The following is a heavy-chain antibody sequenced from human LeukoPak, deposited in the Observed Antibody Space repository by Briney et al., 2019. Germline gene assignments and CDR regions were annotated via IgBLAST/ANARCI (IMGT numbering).Heavy chain of an antibody. D-gene: IGHD5-18*01. V-gene: IGHV1-8*01. CDR3: ARGVGYSLTYYFDY. CDR1: GYTFTSYD. J-gene: IGHJ4*02. Sequence: ASVKVSCKASGYTFTSYDINWVRQATGQGLEWMGWMNPNSGNTGYAQKFQGRVTMTRNTSISTAYMELSSLRSEDTAVYYCARGVGYSLTYYFDYWGQGTLVTVSP. CDR2: MNPNSGNT.